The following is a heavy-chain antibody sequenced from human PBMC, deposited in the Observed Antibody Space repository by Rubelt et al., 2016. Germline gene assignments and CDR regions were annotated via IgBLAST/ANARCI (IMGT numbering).Heavy chain of an antibody. Sequence: QVQLQQWGAGLLKPSETLSLTCAVYGGSFSGYYWSWIRQPPGKGLEWIGEINHSGSTNYNPSLKSRVTISVDTSKNQFSLKLSSVTAADTAVYYCARGGGSGWYKAHPWDYWGQGTLVTVSS. D-gene: IGHD6-19*01. V-gene: IGHV4-34*01. CDR2: INHSGST. CDR1: GGSFSGYY. CDR3: ARGGGSGWYKAHPWDY. J-gene: IGHJ4*02.